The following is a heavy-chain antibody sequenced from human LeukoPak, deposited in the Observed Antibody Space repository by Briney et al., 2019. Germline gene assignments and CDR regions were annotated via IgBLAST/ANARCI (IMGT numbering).Heavy chain of an antibody. Sequence: GASVKVSCKVSGYTLTELSMHWVRQAPGKGLEWMGGFDPEDGETIYAQKFQGRVTMTEDTSTDTAYMELSRLRSDDTAVYYCARDRHIVVVPAAVYELDYWGQGTLVTVSS. V-gene: IGHV1-24*01. CDR3: ARDRHIVVVPAAVYELDY. CDR2: FDPEDGET. CDR1: GYTLTELS. D-gene: IGHD2-2*01. J-gene: IGHJ4*02.